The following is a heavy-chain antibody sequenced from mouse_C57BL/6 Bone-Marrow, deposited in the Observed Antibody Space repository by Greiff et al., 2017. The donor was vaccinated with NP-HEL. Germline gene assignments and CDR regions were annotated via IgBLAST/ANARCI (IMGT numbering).Heavy chain of an antibody. Sequence: VQLQQSGAELVKPGASVKLSCKASGYTFTSYWMQWVKQRPGQGLEWIGEIDPSDSYTNYNQKFKGKATLTVDTSSSTAYMQLRSLTSEDSAVYYCARWGYAMDYWGQGTSVTVSS. V-gene: IGHV1-50*01. J-gene: IGHJ4*01. CDR1: GYTFTSYW. CDR3: ARWGYAMDY. CDR2: IDPSDSYT.